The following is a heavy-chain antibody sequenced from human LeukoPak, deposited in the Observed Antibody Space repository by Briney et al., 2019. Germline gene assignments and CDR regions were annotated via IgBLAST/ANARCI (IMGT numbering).Heavy chain of an antibody. CDR1: GGSFSGYY. V-gene: IGHV4-34*01. J-gene: IGHJ1*01. Sequence: SETLSLTCAVYGGSFSGYYWSWSRQPPGKGLEWIGESNHSGSTNYNPSLKSRVTISVDTSKNQFSLKLSSVTAADTAVYYCASAGDGAYRIEHWGQGTLVTVSS. CDR3: ASAGDGAYRIEH. CDR2: SNHSGST. D-gene: IGHD4-17*01.